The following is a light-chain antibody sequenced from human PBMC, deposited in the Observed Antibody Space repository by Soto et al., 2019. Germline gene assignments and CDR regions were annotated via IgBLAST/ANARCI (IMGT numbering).Light chain of an antibody. Sequence: DIQMTQSPSTLSASVGDRVTITCRASQSISSWLAWYQQKPGKAPKVLIFKASSLQSGVPSRFSGSGSGTEFTLTISSLQPDDVATYYCQHYNSYMWTFGQGTKVDI. CDR1: QSISSW. V-gene: IGKV1-5*03. CDR2: KAS. CDR3: QHYNSYMWT. J-gene: IGKJ1*01.